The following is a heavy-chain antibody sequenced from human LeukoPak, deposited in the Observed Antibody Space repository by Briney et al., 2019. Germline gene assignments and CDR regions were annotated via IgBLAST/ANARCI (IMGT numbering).Heavy chain of an antibody. J-gene: IGHJ4*02. CDR1: GFAFSTFT. Sequence: GGSLRLSCAASGFAFSTFTMNWVRQAPGKGLEWASSITSSGTNIYYTDSLKGRFTISRDNAKNSLHLQLNSLRAEDTAVYYCVRDLDYFDYWGQGTLVTVSS. CDR2: ITSSGTNI. V-gene: IGHV3-21*01. CDR3: VRDLDYFDY.